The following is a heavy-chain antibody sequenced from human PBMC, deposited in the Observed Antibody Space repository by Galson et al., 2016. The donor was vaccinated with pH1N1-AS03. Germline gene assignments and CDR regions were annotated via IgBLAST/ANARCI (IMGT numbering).Heavy chain of an antibody. J-gene: IGHJ6*04. Sequence: SVKVSCKASGYIFSDDYMHWVRQAPGQGLEWMAWININDGVTNYAQKSHGRVTMSRDTSISTAYMEMGSLSSEDTAVYYCARVSGGYGRGGYKGASAMDAWGKGTTVTFTS. V-gene: IGHV1-2*02. CDR1: GYIFSDDY. CDR2: ININDGVT. CDR3: ARVSGGYGRGGYKGASAMDA. D-gene: IGHD5-24*01.